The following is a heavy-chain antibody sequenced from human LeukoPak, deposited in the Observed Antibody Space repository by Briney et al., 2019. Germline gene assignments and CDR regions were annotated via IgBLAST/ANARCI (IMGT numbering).Heavy chain of an antibody. CDR2: ISSSGSTI. V-gene: IGHV3-48*03. J-gene: IGHJ4*02. D-gene: IGHD3-10*01. Sequence: GGSLRLSCAASGFTFSSYEMNWVRQAPGKGLEWVSYISSSGSTIYYADSVKGRFTISRDNAKNSLYLQMNSLRAEDTALYYCAKVMVRGVITTNFDYWGQGTLVTVSS. CDR3: AKVMVRGVITTNFDY. CDR1: GFTFSSYE.